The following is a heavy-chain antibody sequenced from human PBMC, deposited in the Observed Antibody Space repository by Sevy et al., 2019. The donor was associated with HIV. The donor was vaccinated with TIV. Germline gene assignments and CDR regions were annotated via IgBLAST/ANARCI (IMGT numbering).Heavy chain of an antibody. J-gene: IGHJ6*02. D-gene: IGHD2-2*01. CDR3: ARTSRGIVVVAADQRYYGMDV. CDR2: INTNTGNP. CDR1: GYTFTSYG. Sequence: ASVKVSCKASGYTFTSYGMNWVRQAPGQGLEWVGWINTNTGNPTYGQGFTGRFIFSLDTSVSTAYLQISSLKAEDTAIYYRARTSRGIVVVAADQRYYGMDVWGQGTTVTVSS. V-gene: IGHV7-4-1*02.